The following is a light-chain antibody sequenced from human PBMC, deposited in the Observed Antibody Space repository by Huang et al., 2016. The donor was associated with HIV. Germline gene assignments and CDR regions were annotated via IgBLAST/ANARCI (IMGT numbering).Light chain of an antibody. CDR3: QQRKYWPPIT. J-gene: IGKJ5*01. V-gene: IGKV3-11*01. CDR2: DAS. Sequence: ETVLKQSQATLSLSQGERAPLPCRAIQSVNSYLAWYQQKPGQTPRLLIYDASNRATGIPARFSGSGSGTDFTLTISSLEPEDFAVYYCQQRKYWPPITFGQGTRLGIK. CDR1: QSVNSY.